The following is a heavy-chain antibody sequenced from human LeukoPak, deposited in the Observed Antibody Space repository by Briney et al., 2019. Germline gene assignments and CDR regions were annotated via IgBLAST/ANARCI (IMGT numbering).Heavy chain of an antibody. D-gene: IGHD1-26*01. Sequence: GGSLRLSCAASGFTFSSYAMSWVRQAPGKGLVWVSRINTDGSSTSYADSVKGRFTISRDNAKNTLYLQMNSLRAEDTAVYYCARGLMWYSGSYPLGYWGQGTLVTVSS. CDR3: ARGLMWYSGSYPLGY. V-gene: IGHV3-74*01. CDR2: INTDGSST. CDR1: GFTFSSYA. J-gene: IGHJ4*02.